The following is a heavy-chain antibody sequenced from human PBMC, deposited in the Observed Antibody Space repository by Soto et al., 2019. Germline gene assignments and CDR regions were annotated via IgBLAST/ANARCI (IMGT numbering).Heavy chain of an antibody. Sequence: EVQLVESGGGLVKPGGSLRLSCAASGFTFTSYRLSWVRQAPGKGLEWVSYISGRSDHIYYADSLKGRFTISRDNPQNSLYLQMNNLRVEDTAVYFCVREIDSRGSWSADSPAFYYYYTDVWGKGSTVTVSS. V-gene: IGHV3-21*01. CDR2: ISGRSDHI. J-gene: IGHJ6*03. D-gene: IGHD3-3*01. CDR3: VREIDSRGSWSADSPAFYYYYTDV. CDR1: GFTFTSYR.